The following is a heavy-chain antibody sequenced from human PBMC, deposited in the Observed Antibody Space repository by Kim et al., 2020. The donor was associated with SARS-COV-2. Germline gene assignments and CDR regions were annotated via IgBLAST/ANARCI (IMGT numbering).Heavy chain of an antibody. CDR3: SKDKSEGWLSPYCMDV. Sequence: GGSLRLSCAASGFTFDDYAMHWVRQAPGKGLEWVSVISWNSGSIGYADAVKGRFTISRDNANNSLYPQLNSLRAEDTALYYCSKDKSEGWLSPYCMDVWGQGTTVPVPS. J-gene: IGHJ6*01. D-gene: IGHD3-9*01. CDR1: GFTFDDYA. V-gene: IGHV3-9*01. CDR2: ISWNSGSI.